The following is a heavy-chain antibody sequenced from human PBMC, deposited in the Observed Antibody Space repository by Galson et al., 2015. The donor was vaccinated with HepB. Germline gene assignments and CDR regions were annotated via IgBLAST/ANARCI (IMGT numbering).Heavy chain of an antibody. CDR3: AKGFIYYYEKSGGSDFDI. Sequence: SLRLSCAASGFTFSSYAMSWVRQAQGKGLEWVSGISGTGCSTYYADSVQGRLTISRDNSKNTLYLQMNSLRAEDTAVYYCAKGFIYYYEKSGGSDFDIWGQGTMVTVSS. V-gene: IGHV3-23*01. CDR1: GFTFSSYA. CDR2: ISGTGCST. J-gene: IGHJ3*02. D-gene: IGHD3-22*01.